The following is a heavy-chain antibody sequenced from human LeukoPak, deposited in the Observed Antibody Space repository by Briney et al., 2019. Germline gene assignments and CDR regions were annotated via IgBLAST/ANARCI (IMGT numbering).Heavy chain of an antibody. CDR1: GYTFTSYG. D-gene: IGHD1-14*01. CDR2: ISAYNGNT. J-gene: IGHJ6*02. CDR3: AREETHHVYYGMDV. Sequence: ASVKVSCKASGYTFTSYGISWVRQTPGQGLEWMGWISAYNGNTNYAQKVQGRVTMTTDTSTSTAYMELRSLRSDDTAVYYCAREETHHVYYGMDVWGQGTMVTVSS. V-gene: IGHV1-18*01.